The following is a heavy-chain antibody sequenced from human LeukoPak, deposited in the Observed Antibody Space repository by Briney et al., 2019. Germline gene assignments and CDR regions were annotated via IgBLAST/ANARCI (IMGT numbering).Heavy chain of an antibody. CDR2: ISGDGTET. V-gene: IGHV3-23*01. CDR1: GFTFSSYA. Sequence: GGSLRLSCAASGFTFSSYAMTWVRQAPRKGLEWVSTISGDGTETFYADSVKGRFTISRDNSKNTHYLQMSSLRAEDTGIYYCAKGGHYSFFDYWGQGTLVTVSS. D-gene: IGHD4-11*01. CDR3: AKGGHYSFFDY. J-gene: IGHJ4*02.